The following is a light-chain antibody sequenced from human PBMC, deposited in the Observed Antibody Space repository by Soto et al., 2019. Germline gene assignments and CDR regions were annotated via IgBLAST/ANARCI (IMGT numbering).Light chain of an antibody. CDR2: EVS. CDR1: SSDVGGYNY. J-gene: IGLJ2*01. Sequence: QSALTQPPSASGSPGQSVAISCTGTSSDVGGYNYVSWFQQHPGKAPKLLIYEVSKRTSGVPDRFSGSKSGNTASLTVSGLQAEDEADYYCCSYVGSTNLVFGGGTKVTVL. CDR3: CSYVGSTNLV. V-gene: IGLV2-8*01.